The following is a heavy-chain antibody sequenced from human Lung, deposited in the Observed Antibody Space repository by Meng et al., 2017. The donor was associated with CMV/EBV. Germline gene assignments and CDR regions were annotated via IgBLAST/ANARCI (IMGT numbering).Heavy chain of an antibody. CDR3: ARGGYSDYDVRGSDYYYGMDV. V-gene: IGHV1-18*01. J-gene: IGHJ6*02. CDR1: GYSFISYG. CDR2: ISAYNGRT. D-gene: IGHD5-12*01. Sequence: ASVKVSXKASGYSFISYGISWVRQAPGQGLEWVGWISAYNGRTNYAQKFQGRVTMTTDTSTNTACPDLRSLRSDDTAVYFCARGGYSDYDVRGSDYYYGMDVWGQGTTVXVSS.